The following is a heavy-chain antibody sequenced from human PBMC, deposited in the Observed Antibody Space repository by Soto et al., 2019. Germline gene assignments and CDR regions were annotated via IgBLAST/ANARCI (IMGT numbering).Heavy chain of an antibody. Sequence: QVQLVQSGAEVKRPGSSVKVSCKASGDTFNFYSINWVRQAPGVGLEWVGRVNPILSMSNYGQRFQGRVTMTADKSTSTAYMELRSLRSEDTAIYYCASSYGSGYRAFDYWGQGALVTVSS. CDR1: GDTFNFYS. J-gene: IGHJ4*02. V-gene: IGHV1-69*02. D-gene: IGHD3-10*01. CDR3: ASSYGSGYRAFDY. CDR2: VNPILSMS.